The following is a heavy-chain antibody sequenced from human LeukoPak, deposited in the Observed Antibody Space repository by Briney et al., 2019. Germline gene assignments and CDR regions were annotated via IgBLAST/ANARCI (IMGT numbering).Heavy chain of an antibody. D-gene: IGHD6-13*01. CDR2: IKSKNDGGTT. CDR3: TTDEEAAAGTGADY. CDR1: GFTFSNAW. Sequence: GGSLRLSCAASGFTFSNAWMSWVRQAPGKGLEWVGRIKSKNDGGTTDYVAPVKGRFTISRDDSKNTVFLQMNSLKTEDTAVYYCTTDEEAAAGTGADYWGQGTLVTVSS. J-gene: IGHJ4*02. V-gene: IGHV3-15*01.